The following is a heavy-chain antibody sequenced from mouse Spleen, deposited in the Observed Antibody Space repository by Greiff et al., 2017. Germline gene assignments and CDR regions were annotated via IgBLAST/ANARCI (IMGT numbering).Heavy chain of an antibody. J-gene: IGHJ4*01. CDR1: GYSFTGYY. V-gene: IGHV1-43*01. Sequence: EVQLQQSGPELVKPGASVKISCKASGYSFTGYYMHWVKQSPEKSLEWIGEINPSTGGTSYNQKFKGKATLTVDKSSSTAYMQLKSLTSEDSAVYYCARRGYNPYYYAMDYWGQGTSVTVSS. CDR2: INPSTGGT. D-gene: IGHD3-1*01. CDR3: ARRGYNPYYYAMDY.